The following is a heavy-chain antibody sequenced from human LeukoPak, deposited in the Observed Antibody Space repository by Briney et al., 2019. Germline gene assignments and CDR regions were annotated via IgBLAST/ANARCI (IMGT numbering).Heavy chain of an antibody. CDR3: VKRTVGAGFDI. CDR2: FTSNCGST. D-gene: IGHD4-11*01. J-gene: IGHJ3*02. CDR1: GFTFSSYV. V-gene: IGHV3-23*01. Sequence: GGSLSLSCAASGFTFSSYVMSWVRKAPGKRLELVSAFTSNCGSTYYAYSVKGRFTISRDNSKNTLYLQMNSLRSEDTAVLYCVKRTVGAGFDIWGQGTMVTVSS.